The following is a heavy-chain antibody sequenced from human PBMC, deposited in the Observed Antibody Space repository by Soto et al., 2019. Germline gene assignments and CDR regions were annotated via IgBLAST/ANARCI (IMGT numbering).Heavy chain of an antibody. Sequence: SETLSLTCTVSGGSISSGGYYWSWIRQHPGKGLEWIGYIYYSGSTYYNPSLKSRVTISVDTSKNQFSLKLSSVTAADTAVYYWARARSSEMGEIDYGGQGTRVTAPS. CDR3: ARARSSEMGEIDY. CDR1: GGSISSGGYY. D-gene: IGHD1-26*01. CDR2: IYYSGST. V-gene: IGHV4-31*03. J-gene: IGHJ4*02.